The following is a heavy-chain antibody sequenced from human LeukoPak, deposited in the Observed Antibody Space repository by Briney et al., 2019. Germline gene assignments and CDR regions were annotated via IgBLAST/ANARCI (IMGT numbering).Heavy chain of an antibody. CDR3: AKRSAVTTVARYYFDY. V-gene: IGHV3-23*01. D-gene: IGHD4-23*01. J-gene: IGHJ4*02. Sequence: GGSLRLSCGASGFSFSGHAMSWVRQAPGKGLEWVSSITSSGGSTYYADSVKGRFTISRDNSKNTLYLQMNSLRAEDTALYYCAKRSAVTTVARYYFDYWGQGTLVTVSS. CDR1: GFSFSGHA. CDR2: ITSSGGST.